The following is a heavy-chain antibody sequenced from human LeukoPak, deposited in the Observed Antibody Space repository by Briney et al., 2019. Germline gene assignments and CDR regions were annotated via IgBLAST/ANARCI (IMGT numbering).Heavy chain of an antibody. CDR3: ATDPGIGGYY. Sequence: GGSLRLSCAASGFTFSSYSMNWVRQAPGKGLEWMGGFDPEDGETIYAQKFQGRVTMTEDTSTDTAYMELSSLRSEDTAVYYCATDPGIGGYYWGQGTLVTVSS. CDR1: GFTFSSYS. D-gene: IGHD5-12*01. J-gene: IGHJ4*02. V-gene: IGHV1-24*01. CDR2: FDPEDGET.